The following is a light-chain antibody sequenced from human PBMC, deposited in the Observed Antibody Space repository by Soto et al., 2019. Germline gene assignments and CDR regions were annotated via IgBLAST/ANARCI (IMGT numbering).Light chain of an antibody. V-gene: IGKV1-5*03. CDR3: QHYNSYSEA. CDR2: KAS. CDR1: QTISSW. Sequence: DIQMTQSPSTLSASVGDRVTITCRASQTISSWLAWYQQKPGQAPKLLIYKASSLESAVPSRFSGSGSGTEITLTISGLQPDDFATYYCQHYNSYSEAFGQGTKVDIK. J-gene: IGKJ1*01.